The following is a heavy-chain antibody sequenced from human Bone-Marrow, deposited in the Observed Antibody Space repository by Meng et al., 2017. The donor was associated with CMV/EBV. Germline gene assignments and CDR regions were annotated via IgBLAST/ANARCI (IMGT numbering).Heavy chain of an antibody. CDR1: GGSVSSGSYY. CDR2: IYYSGST. D-gene: IGHD3-3*01. J-gene: IGHJ5*02. Sequence: SETLSLTCTVSGGSVSSGSYYWSWIRQPPGKGLEWIGYIYYSGSTNYNPSLKSRVTISVDTSKNQFSLKLSSVTAADTAVYYCARAWYYDFWSGRNWFDPWGQGTRVTVSS. CDR3: ARAWYYDFWSGRNWFDP. V-gene: IGHV4-61*01.